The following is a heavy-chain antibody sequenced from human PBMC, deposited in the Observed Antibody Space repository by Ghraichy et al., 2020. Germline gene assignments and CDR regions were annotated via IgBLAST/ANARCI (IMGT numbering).Heavy chain of an antibody. V-gene: IGHV4-4*02. CDR2: IHHSGST. J-gene: IGHJ2*01. D-gene: IGHD2-2*01. CDR3: ARVASTTWGIWYFDV. Sequence: SETLSLTCAVSGDSISNENWWSWVRQPPGKGLEWIGEIHHSGSTKDNLSLESRVTMSVDKSKNEFSLKVSSVTAADTAIYYCARVASTTWGIWYFDVWGRGTLAAVSS. CDR1: GDSISNENW.